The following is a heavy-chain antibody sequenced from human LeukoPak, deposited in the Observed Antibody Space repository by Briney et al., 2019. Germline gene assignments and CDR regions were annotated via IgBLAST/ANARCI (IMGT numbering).Heavy chain of an antibody. D-gene: IGHD6-13*01. J-gene: IGHJ4*02. V-gene: IGHV4-39*01. CDR2: IYYSGST. CDR1: GGSISSSSYY. Sequence: SETLSLTCTVSGGSISSSSYYWGWIRQPPGKGLEWVGSIYYSGSTYYNPSLKSRVTISVDTSKNQFSLKLSSVTAADTAVYYCARLSSSWYILDYWGQGTLVTVSS. CDR3: ARLSSSWYILDY.